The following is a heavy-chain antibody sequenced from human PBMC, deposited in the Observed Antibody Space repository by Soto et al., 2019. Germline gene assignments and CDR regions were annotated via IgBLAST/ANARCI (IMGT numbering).Heavy chain of an antibody. CDR1: GGSISSGGYY. CDR3: ARDHNWNYVFDY. J-gene: IGHJ4*02. Sequence: PSETLSLTCTVSGGSISSGGYYWSWIRQHPGKGLEWIGYIYYSGSTYYNPSLKSRVTISVDTSKNQFSLKLSSVTAADTAVYYCARDHNWNYVFDYWGQGTLVTSPQ. D-gene: IGHD1-7*01. CDR2: IYYSGST. V-gene: IGHV4-31*03.